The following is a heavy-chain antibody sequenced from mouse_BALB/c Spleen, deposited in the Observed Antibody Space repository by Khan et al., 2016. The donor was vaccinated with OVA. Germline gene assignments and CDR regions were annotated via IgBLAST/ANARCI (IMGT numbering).Heavy chain of an antibody. D-gene: IGHD1-2*01. V-gene: IGHV3-2*02. CDR3: ARTARIKY. Sequence: EVQLQQSGPGLVKPSQSLSLTCTVTGYSITSGYGWNWIRQFPGKKLEWMGYISYSGSTNYNPSLKSRISITRDTSKNQFFLQLNSVTTEDTATYYCARTARIKYWGQGTTLTVSS. CDR2: ISYSGST. J-gene: IGHJ2*01. CDR1: GYSITSGYG.